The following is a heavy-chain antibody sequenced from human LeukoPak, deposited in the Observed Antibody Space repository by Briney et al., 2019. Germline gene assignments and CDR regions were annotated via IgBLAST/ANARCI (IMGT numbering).Heavy chain of an antibody. Sequence: GGSLRLSCAASGFTFSSYRMTWVRQAPGKGLEWVSSISSSSSYIYYADSVKGRFTISRDDAKNSLYLQMNSLRAEDTAVYSCARVSLRTNLDYWGQGTLVTVSS. V-gene: IGHV3-21*01. CDR2: ISSSSSYI. CDR1: GFTFSSYR. D-gene: IGHD5-12*01. CDR3: ARVSLRTNLDY. J-gene: IGHJ4*02.